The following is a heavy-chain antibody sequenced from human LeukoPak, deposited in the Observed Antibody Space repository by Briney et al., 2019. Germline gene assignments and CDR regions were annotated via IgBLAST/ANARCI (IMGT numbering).Heavy chain of an antibody. J-gene: IGHJ6*02. Sequence: GGSLRLSCAGYGFLLNTNWMTWVRQAPGKGLEWVANIKQDGKDKYYVDSVKGRFTISRDNSKNTLYLQMNSLRAEDTAMYYCAKLLDDYYYYGMDVWGQGTTVTVSS. CDR2: IKQDGKDK. CDR3: AKLLDDYYYYGMDV. V-gene: IGHV3-7*01. CDR1: GFLLNTNW. D-gene: IGHD2-15*01.